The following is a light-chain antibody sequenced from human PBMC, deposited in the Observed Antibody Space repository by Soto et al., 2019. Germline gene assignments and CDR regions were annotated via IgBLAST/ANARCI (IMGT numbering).Light chain of an antibody. CDR1: QSFSSNY. V-gene: IGKV3-20*01. CDR2: AAS. J-gene: IGKJ1*01. CDR3: EQYGSSPQT. Sequence: EVVSTQSPGTLSLYPGERATLSCSPIQSFSSNYLAWFQQKPGQAPRLLVYAASSRATGIPDRFSGSGSGTDFTLTISRLEPEDFAVYYCEQYGSSPQTFGQGTKV.